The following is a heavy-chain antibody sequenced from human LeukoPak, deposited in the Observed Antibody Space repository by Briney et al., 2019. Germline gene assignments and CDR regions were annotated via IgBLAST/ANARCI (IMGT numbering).Heavy chain of an antibody. Sequence: ASVKVSCKASGYTFTSYGISWVQQAPGQGLEWMGIINPSGGSTSYAQKFQGRVTMTRDTSTSTVYMELSSLRSEDTAVYYCARGRRIAAAGKGHWFDPWGQGTLVTVSS. CDR3: ARGRRIAAAGKGHWFDP. V-gene: IGHV1-46*01. D-gene: IGHD6-13*01. CDR1: GYTFTSYG. J-gene: IGHJ5*02. CDR2: INPSGGST.